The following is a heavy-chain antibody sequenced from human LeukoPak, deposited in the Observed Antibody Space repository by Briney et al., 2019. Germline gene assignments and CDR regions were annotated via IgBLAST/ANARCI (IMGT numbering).Heavy chain of an antibody. J-gene: IGHJ6*02. D-gene: IGHD3-3*01. CDR3: AKDDEVGITIFGVVTETPDYYGMDV. V-gene: IGHV3-30*18. CDR2: ISYDGSNK. Sequence: GGSLRLSCAASGFTFSGYGMHWVRQAPGKGLEWVAVISYDGSNKYYADSVKGRFTISRDNSKNTLYLQMNSLRAEDTAVYYCAKDDEVGITIFGVVTETPDYYGMDVWGQGTTVTVSS. CDR1: GFTFSGYG.